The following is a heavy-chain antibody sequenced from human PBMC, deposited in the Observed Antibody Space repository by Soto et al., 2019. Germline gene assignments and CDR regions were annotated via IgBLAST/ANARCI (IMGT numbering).Heavy chain of an antibody. J-gene: IGHJ4*02. CDR3: AHRPAYHISNGYYPFDY. CDR2: IYWDDGK. Sequence: SGPALVNPTQTLTLTCTFSGFSLSTSGVGVAWIRQPPGKALEWLALIYWDDGKRYSPSLKTRLNITKDTSKNQVVLTLTDVDPVDTAPYYCAHRPAYHISNGYYPFDYWGQGSLVTVS. CDR1: GFSLSTSGVG. V-gene: IGHV2-5*02. D-gene: IGHD3-9*01.